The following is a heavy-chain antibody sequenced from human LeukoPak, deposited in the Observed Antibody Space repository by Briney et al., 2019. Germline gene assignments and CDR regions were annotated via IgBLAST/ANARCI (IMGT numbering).Heavy chain of an antibody. CDR1: GGTFSSYA. D-gene: IGHD3-10*01. Sequence: SVKVSCKASGGTFSSYAISWVRQAPGQGLEWMGGIIPIFGTANYAQKFQGRVTITADESTSTAYMELSSLRSEDTAVYYCARGRVRGLNYYYYMDVWGKGTTVTVSS. CDR3: ARGRVRGLNYYYYMDV. V-gene: IGHV1-69*13. CDR2: IIPIFGTA. J-gene: IGHJ6*03.